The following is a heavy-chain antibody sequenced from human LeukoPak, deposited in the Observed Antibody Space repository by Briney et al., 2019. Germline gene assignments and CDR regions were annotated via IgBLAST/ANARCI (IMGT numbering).Heavy chain of an antibody. V-gene: IGHV4-34*01. J-gene: IGHJ4*02. CDR1: GGSISSYY. CDR2: INHSGST. D-gene: IGHD6-19*01. CDR3: ARGVAVAGTDFDY. Sequence: SETLSLTCTVSGGSISSYYWSWIRQPPGKGLEWIGEINHSGSTNYNPSLKSRVTISVDTSKNQFSLKLSSVTAADTAVYYCARGVAVAGTDFDYRGQGTLVTVSS.